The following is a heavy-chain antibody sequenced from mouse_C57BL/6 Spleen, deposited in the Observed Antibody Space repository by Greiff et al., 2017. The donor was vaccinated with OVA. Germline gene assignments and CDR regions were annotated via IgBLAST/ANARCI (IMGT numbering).Heavy chain of an antibody. Sequence: QVQLQQSGAELVMPGASVKLSCKASGYTFTSYWMHWVKPRPGQGLEWIGEIDPSDRYTNYNQKFKGKSTLTVDKSSSTAYMQLSSLTSEDSAVYYCARRSTVVAWYFDVWGTGTTVTVSS. J-gene: IGHJ1*03. CDR3: ARRSTVVAWYFDV. V-gene: IGHV1-69*01. CDR2: IDPSDRYT. D-gene: IGHD1-1*01. CDR1: GYTFTSYW.